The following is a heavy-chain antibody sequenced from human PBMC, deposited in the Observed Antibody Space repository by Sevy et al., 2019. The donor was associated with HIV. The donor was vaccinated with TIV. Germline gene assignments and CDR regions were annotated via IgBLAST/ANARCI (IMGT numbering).Heavy chain of an antibody. CDR2: ISGSGGST. CDR1: GFTFSSYA. CDR3: ARYYSSGWFAQQYYFDY. Sequence: GGSLRLSCAASGFTFSSYAMSWVRQAPGKGLEWVSAISGSGGSTYYADSVKGRFTISRDNSKNTLYLQMNSLRAEDTAVYYCARYYSSGWFAQQYYFDYLGQGTLVTVSS. V-gene: IGHV3-23*01. J-gene: IGHJ4*02. D-gene: IGHD6-19*01.